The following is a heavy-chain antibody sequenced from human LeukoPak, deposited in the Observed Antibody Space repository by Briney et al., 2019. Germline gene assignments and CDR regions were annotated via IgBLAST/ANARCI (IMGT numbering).Heavy chain of an antibody. CDR1: GFTFNDYY. V-gene: IGHV3-11*01. CDR3: ATDGAGFDT. CDR2: INIGGTNT. Sequence: GGSLRLSCAASGFTFNDYYTSWIRQAPGKGLEWLSYINIGGTNTHYADSVKGRFTISRDNAKKSLYLEKNNLRAEDTAVYYCATDGAGFDTWGQGVLVTVSS. J-gene: IGHJ5*02.